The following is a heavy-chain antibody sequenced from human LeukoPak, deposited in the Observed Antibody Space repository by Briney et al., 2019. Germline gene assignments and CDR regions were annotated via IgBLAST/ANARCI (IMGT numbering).Heavy chain of an antibody. CDR3: ARNRGYGFFDY. D-gene: IGHD3-22*01. J-gene: IGHJ4*02. Sequence: GGSLRLSCAASGFTFSSYEIHWVRQAPGKGLEWVSYICSGGTVFYADSVKGRFTISRGNAKNSLYLQMNSLRAEDTAVYYCARNRGYGFFDYWGQGTLVTVSS. CDR2: ICSGGTV. CDR1: GFTFSSYE. V-gene: IGHV3-48*03.